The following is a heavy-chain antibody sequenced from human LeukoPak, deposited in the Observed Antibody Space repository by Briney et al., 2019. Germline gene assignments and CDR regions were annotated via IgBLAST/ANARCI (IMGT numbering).Heavy chain of an antibody. CDR2: INPSGGST. D-gene: IGHD3-22*01. Sequence: ASVKDSSKAAGYTFTSNHMHWVPQAPGQGLEWMGIINPSGGSTSYAQKFQGRVTMTRDTSTRTVYMELSSLRSEDTAVYYCARKPPYYYDSSRVNDVFYIWRQGTMVTVSS. CDR1: GYTFTSNH. CDR3: ARKPPYYYDSSRVNDVFYI. J-gene: IGHJ3*02. V-gene: IGHV1-46*01.